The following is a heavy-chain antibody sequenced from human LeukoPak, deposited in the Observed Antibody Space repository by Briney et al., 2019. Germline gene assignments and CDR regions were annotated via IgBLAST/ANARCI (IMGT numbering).Heavy chain of an antibody. V-gene: IGHV1-69*13. D-gene: IGHD2-2*01. CDR1: GGTFSSYA. J-gene: IGHJ4*02. CDR2: IIPIFGTV. CDR3: ARGAKYQLPWYFDY. Sequence: SVKVSCKASGGTFSSYAISWVRQAPGQGLEWMGGIIPIFGTVNYAQKFQGRVTITADESTSTAYMKLSSLRSEDTAVYYCARGAKYQLPWYFDYWGQGTLVTVSS.